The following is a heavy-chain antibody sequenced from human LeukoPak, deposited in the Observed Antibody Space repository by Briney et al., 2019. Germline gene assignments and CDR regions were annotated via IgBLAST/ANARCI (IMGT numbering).Heavy chain of an antibody. CDR3: ARAPGIAAAGTHFDF. CDR1: GGSLSSYY. V-gene: IGHV4-59*01. J-gene: IGHJ4*02. Sequence: PSETLSLTCTVSGGSLSSYYWSWTRHPPGKGLEWIGYIYYSGSDKYNPSLKSRVTILVDTAKNQFSLKLSSVTAGDTAVYYCARAPGIAAAGTHFDFWGQGTLVTVSS. D-gene: IGHD6-13*01. CDR2: IYYSGSD.